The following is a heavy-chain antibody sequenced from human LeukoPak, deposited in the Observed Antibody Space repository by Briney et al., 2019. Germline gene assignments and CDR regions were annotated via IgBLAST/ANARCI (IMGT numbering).Heavy chain of an antibody. Sequence: PSETLSLTCSVSGGSISGYYWSWIRQPPGKGPEWIGYIYYSGSTNYNPSLKSRVTISVDTSKNQFSLKLTSLTAADTAVYYCARAAAAGPHYYCGMDVWGKGTTVTVSS. V-gene: IGHV4-59*01. D-gene: IGHD6-13*01. J-gene: IGHJ6*04. CDR3: ARAAAAGPHYYCGMDV. CDR1: GGSISGYY. CDR2: IYYSGST.